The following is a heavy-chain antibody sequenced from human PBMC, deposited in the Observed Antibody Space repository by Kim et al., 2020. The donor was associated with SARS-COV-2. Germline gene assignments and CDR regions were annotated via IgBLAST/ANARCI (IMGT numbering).Heavy chain of an antibody. CDR3: ASDTGWYFDN. Sequence: GGSLRLSCAASGFTFSNYWMHWVRQAPGKGLEWVASIKPDGSAKRHVDSVRGRFTVSRDNDKKSLFLQMSSLRADETAIYYCASDTGWYFDNWGQGTLVSVTS. CDR2: IKPDGSAK. CDR1: GFTFSNYW. J-gene: IGHJ4*02. D-gene: IGHD6-19*01. V-gene: IGHV3-7*05.